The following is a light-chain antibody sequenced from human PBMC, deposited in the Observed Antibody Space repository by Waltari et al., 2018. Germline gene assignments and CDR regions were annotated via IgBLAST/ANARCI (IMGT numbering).Light chain of an antibody. J-gene: IGKJ1*01. CDR1: PGVSRC. CDR2: GAS. Sequence: EIVLTQSRGTLSVSPGERGTLSCRAIPGVSRCLAWYQLKPGQAPRPLMYGASTRATGIPDRFSGGGSETEFSLTISRLEPEDFAVYYCQKYDRLLETFGQGTKVEIK. V-gene: IGKV3-20*01. CDR3: QKYDRLLET.